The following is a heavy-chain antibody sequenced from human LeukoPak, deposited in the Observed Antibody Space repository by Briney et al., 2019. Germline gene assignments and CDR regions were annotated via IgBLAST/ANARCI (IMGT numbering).Heavy chain of an antibody. CDR1: GFTVISNY. CDR3: ARDKRYCSGGSCQYYYYYGMDV. D-gene: IGHD2-15*01. CDR2: IYSGGST. Sequence: GGSLRLSCAASGFTVISNYMSWVRQAPGKGLEWVSVIYSGGSTYYADSVKGRFTISRDNSKNTLYLQMNSLRAEDTAVYYCARDKRYCSGGSCQYYYYYGMDVWGQGTTVTVSS. V-gene: IGHV3-53*01. J-gene: IGHJ6*02.